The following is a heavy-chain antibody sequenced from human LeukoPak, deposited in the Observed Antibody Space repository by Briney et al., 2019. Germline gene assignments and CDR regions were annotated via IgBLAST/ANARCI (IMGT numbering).Heavy chain of an antibody. CDR2: IIPIFGTA. V-gene: IGHV1-69*05. J-gene: IGHJ4*02. CDR3: ACGVAARPFVLIDY. D-gene: IGHD6-6*01. CDR1: GGTFSSYA. Sequence: SVKVSCKASGGTFSSYAISWVRQAPGQGLEWMGGIIPIFGTANYAQKFQGRVTITTDESTSTAYMELSSLRSEDTAVYYCACGVAARPFVLIDYWGQGTLVTVSS.